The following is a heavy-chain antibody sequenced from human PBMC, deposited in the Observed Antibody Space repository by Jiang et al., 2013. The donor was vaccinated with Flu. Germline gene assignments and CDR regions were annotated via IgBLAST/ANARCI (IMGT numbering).Heavy chain of an antibody. V-gene: IGHV3-7*01. CDR3: AKSTVTDAEYFQH. J-gene: IGHJ1*01. Sequence: KQDGSEKYYVDSVKGRFTISRDNAKNSLYLQMNSLRAEDTAVYYCAKSTVTDAEYFQHWGQGTLVTVSS. D-gene: IGHD4-17*01. CDR2: KQDGSEK.